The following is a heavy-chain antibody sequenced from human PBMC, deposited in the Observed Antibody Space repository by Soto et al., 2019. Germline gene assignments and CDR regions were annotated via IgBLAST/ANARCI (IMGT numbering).Heavy chain of an antibody. CDR3: ARDRITIFGVVIIYYGMDV. CDR2: ISSSGSTI. D-gene: IGHD3-3*01. V-gene: IGHV3-11*01. CDR1: GFTFSDYY. J-gene: IGHJ6*02. Sequence: SLRLSCAASGFTFSDYYMSWIRQAPGKGLEWVSYISSSGSTIYYADSVKGRFTISRDNAKNSLYLQMNSLRAEDTAVYYCARDRITIFGVVIIYYGMDVWGQGTTVTVSS.